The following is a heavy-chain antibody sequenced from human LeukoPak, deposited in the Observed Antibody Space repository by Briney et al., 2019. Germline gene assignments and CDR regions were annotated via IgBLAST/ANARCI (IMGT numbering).Heavy chain of an antibody. CDR2: FYYSGST. D-gene: IGHD1-26*01. CDR1: GGSISSYY. J-gene: IGHJ4*02. CDR3: ARGTGGATFFDY. V-gene: IGHV4-59*01. Sequence: SETLSLTCTVSGGSISSYYWSWIRQPPGKGLEWIGYFYYSGSTNYNPSLKSRVTISVDTSKNQFSLKLSSVTAADTAVYYCARGTGGATFFDYWGQGTLVTVSS.